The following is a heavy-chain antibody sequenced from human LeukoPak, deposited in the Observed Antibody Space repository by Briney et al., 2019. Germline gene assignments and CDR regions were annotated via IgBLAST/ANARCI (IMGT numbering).Heavy chain of an antibody. V-gene: IGHV1-18*01. D-gene: IGHD2-2*02. CDR1: GYTFTSYG. CDR2: ISAYNGNT. Sequence: ASVKVSCKASGYTFTSYGISWVRQAPGQGLEWMGWISAYNGNTNYAQKLQGRVTMTRDTSISTAYMELSRLRSDDTAVYYCARDGCSSTSCYTRYFDLWGRGTLVTVSS. CDR3: ARDGCSSTSCYTRYFDL. J-gene: IGHJ2*01.